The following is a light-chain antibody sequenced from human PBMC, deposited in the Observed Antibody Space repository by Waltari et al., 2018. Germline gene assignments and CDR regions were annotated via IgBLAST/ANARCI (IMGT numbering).Light chain of an antibody. CDR2: GAS. Sequence: CRASHMVSNNYLAWYQQKPGQAPRLLSYGASSRATGIPDRFSASGSGTDFTLTISRLEPEDFAVYYCQQYGSSPLTFGGGTKVEIK. CDR1: HMVSNNY. CDR3: QQYGSSPLT. V-gene: IGKV3-20*01. J-gene: IGKJ4*01.